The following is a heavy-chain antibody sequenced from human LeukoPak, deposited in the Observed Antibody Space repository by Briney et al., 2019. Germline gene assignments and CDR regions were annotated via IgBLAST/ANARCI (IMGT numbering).Heavy chain of an antibody. Sequence: GRSLRLSCAASGFTFDDYAMHWVRQAPGKGLEWVSGISGSGNRTYYVDSVKGRFSISRDNSKNTAYLQMNSLRAEDTAVYYCAKASRVAVAGGRFDYWGQGTLVTVSS. CDR3: AKASRVAVAGGRFDY. V-gene: IGHV3-23*01. CDR1: GFTFDDYA. J-gene: IGHJ4*02. D-gene: IGHD6-19*01. CDR2: ISGSGNRT.